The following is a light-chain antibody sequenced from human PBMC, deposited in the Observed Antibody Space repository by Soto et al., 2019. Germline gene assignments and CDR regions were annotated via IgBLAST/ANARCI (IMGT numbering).Light chain of an antibody. CDR2: AAS. CDR3: QKYNSAPLT. J-gene: IGKJ4*01. Sequence: DIQMTQSPSSLSASIGDRITITCRASRDIRNSLAWYQQKPGKVPKLLIYAASTLQSGVPSRFSGSGSGTDFTLTISSLQPEDVATYSCQKYNSAPLTFGGGTEVEIK. V-gene: IGKV1-27*01. CDR1: RDIRNS.